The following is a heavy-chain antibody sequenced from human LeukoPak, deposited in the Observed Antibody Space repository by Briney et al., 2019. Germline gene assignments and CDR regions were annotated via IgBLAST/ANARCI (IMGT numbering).Heavy chain of an antibody. Sequence: SETLSLTCTVSGGSISSYYWSWIRQPPGKGREWIGYIYYSGSTNYNPSLKSRVTISVDTSKNQFSLKLSSVTAADTAVYYCARLDYDSSGYYDARRDIWGQGTMVTVSS. J-gene: IGHJ3*02. CDR1: GGSISSYY. CDR3: ARLDYDSSGYYDARRDI. V-gene: IGHV4-59*08. D-gene: IGHD3-22*01. CDR2: IYYSGST.